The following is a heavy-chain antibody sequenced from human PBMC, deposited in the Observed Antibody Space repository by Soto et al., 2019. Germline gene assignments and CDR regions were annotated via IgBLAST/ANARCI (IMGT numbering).Heavy chain of an antibody. D-gene: IGHD3-3*01. CDR1: GFTFSSYD. V-gene: IGHV3-13*01. J-gene: IGHJ2*01. CDR3: ARDRSAYYDFWSGPWYFDL. Sequence: GGSLRLSCAASGFTFSSYDMHWVRQATGKGLEWVSAIGTAGDTYYPGSVKGRFTISRENAKNSLYLQMNSLRAEDTAVYYCARDRSAYYDFWSGPWYFDLWGRGTLVTVSS. CDR2: IGTAGDT.